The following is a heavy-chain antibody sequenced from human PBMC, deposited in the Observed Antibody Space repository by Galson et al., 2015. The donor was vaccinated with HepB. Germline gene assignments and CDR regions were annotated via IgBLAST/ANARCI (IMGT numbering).Heavy chain of an antibody. CDR1: GFTFSSYA. CDR3: AKDECGGSCYSSFDY. CDR2: ISGGGSST. J-gene: IGHJ4*02. V-gene: IGHV3-23*01. D-gene: IGHD2-15*01. Sequence: SLRLSCAASGFTFSSYAMNWVRQAPGKGLEWVSGISGGGSSTFYADSVKGRFTISRDNPKNTLYLQMNSLRAEDTAVYYCAKDECGGSCYSSFDYWGQGTLVTVSS.